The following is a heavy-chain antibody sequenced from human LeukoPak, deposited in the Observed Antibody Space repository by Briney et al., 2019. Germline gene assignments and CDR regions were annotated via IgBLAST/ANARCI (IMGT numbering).Heavy chain of an antibody. CDR1: GYTFTDDY. CDR3: ARAYDSSGYRVYYFDY. CDR2: INVNSGGT. Sequence: ASVKVSCKASGYTFTDDYIHWVRQAPGQGLEWMGWINVNSGGTNYAQKFYARVTMTRDTSISTAYMELSRLRSDDTAVYYCARAYDSSGYRVYYFDYWGQGTLVTVSS. D-gene: IGHD3-22*01. J-gene: IGHJ4*02. V-gene: IGHV1-2*02.